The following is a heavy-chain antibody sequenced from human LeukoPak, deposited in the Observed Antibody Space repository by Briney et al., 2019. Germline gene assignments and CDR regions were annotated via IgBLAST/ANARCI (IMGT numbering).Heavy chain of an antibody. CDR2: ITDSGDST. J-gene: IGHJ4*02. Sequence: PGGSLRLSCAASGFTFSNYWMSWVRQAPGKGLEWVAGITDSGDSTSFSDSVKGRFTISRHNSKNTLYLQMSSLRVEDTAIYYCVRERMNVLRFLEWSTFDYWGQGTLAIVSS. D-gene: IGHD3-3*01. V-gene: IGHV3-23*01. CDR1: GFTFSNYW. CDR3: VRERMNVLRFLEWSTFDY.